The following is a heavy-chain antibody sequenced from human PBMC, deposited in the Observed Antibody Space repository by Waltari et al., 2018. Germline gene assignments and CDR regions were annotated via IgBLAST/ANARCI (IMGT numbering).Heavy chain of an antibody. CDR3: ARPRSVAFFDY. Sequence: EVQLLESGGGLGQRGGSLRLSCAASGFSFRSYEMNWVRQAPGKGLEWLSYISSSGSTLYYADSVKGRFTISRDNTKNSLYLQMNSLRAEDTGVYYCARPRSVAFFDYWGQGTLVTVSS. V-gene: IGHV3-48*03. J-gene: IGHJ4*02. D-gene: IGHD5-12*01. CDR1: GFSFRSYE. CDR2: ISSSGSTL.